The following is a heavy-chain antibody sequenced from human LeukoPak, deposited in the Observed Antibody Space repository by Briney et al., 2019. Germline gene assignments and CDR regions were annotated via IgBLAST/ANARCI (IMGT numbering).Heavy chain of an antibody. Sequence: SETLSLTSAVYGGSFSGYYWSWIRQPPGKGLEWIGEINHSGSTNYNPSLKSRVTISVDTSKNQFSLKLSSVTAADTAVYYCARLVLENCSSTSCYAIWFDPWGQGTLVTVSS. V-gene: IGHV4-34*01. CDR1: GGSFSGYY. D-gene: IGHD2-2*01. CDR2: INHSGST. CDR3: ARLVLENCSSTSCYAIWFDP. J-gene: IGHJ5*02.